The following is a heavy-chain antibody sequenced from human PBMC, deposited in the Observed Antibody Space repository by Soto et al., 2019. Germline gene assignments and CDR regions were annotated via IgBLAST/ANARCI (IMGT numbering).Heavy chain of an antibody. V-gene: IGHV1-69*06. Sequence: SVKVSCKASGGTFSSYAISWVRQAPGQGLEWMGGIIPIFGTANYAQKFQGRVTITADKSTSTAYMELSSLRSEDTAVYYCAREFVVVPAASWEGYYYYGMDVWGQGTTVTVSS. CDR3: AREFVVVPAASWEGYYYYGMDV. CDR1: GGTFSSYA. CDR2: IIPIFGTA. D-gene: IGHD2-2*01. J-gene: IGHJ6*02.